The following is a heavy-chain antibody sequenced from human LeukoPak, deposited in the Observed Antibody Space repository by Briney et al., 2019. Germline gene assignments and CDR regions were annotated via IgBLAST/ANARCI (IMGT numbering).Heavy chain of an antibody. CDR1: GGSISSYY. CDR3: ARCYGDYVAYFDY. Sequence: PSETLSLTCTVSGGSISSYYWSWIRQPPGKGMEWIGYIYYSGSTNYNPSLKSRVTISVDTSKNQFSLKLSSVTAADTAVYYCARCYGDYVAYFDYWGQGTLVTVSS. CDR2: IYYSGST. D-gene: IGHD4-17*01. J-gene: IGHJ4*02. V-gene: IGHV4-59*01.